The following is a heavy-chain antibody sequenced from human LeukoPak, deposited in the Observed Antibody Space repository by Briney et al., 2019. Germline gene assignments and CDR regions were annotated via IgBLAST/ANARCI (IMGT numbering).Heavy chain of an antibody. J-gene: IGHJ4*01. V-gene: IGHV3-21*01. CDR3: VGGDERED. CDR1: GYTFNTRT. CDR2: FGSSSRDK. Sequence: GGSLRLSCVASGYTFNTRTMNWVRQAPGKGLEWLSSFGSSSRDKYYADSVKGRFTISRDNAESSLYRQVNRLRADDTAVYYCVGGDEREDWGNGTLVSVSS. D-gene: IGHD1-1*01.